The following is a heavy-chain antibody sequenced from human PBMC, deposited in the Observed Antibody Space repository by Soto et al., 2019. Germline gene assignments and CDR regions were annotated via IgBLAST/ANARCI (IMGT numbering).Heavy chain of an antibody. Sequence: PGGSLRLSCAVSGFTLSDYSMHWVRQAAGKGLEYVSAISYKGDTTYYANSVKGRFTISRDNSKNTLYLQMGSLRAEDMAVYYCARVSGLGQAAFDIWGQGTMVTVSS. CDR3: ARVSGLGQAAFDI. CDR1: GFTLSDYS. V-gene: IGHV3-64*01. J-gene: IGHJ3*02. CDR2: ISYKGDTT. D-gene: IGHD1-1*01.